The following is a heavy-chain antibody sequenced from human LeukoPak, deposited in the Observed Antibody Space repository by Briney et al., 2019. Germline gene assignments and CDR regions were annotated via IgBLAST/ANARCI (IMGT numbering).Heavy chain of an antibody. Sequence: PGGSLRLSCAASGFTFSSYAMSWVRQAPGKGLEWVSAISGSGGSTYYADSVKGRFTISRDNAKNSLYLQMNSLRAEDTAVYYCAREARGYETGLDYYYYGMDVWGQGTTVTVSS. CDR3: AREARGYETGLDYYYYGMDV. J-gene: IGHJ6*02. CDR1: GFTFSSYA. V-gene: IGHV3-23*01. CDR2: ISGSGGST. D-gene: IGHD5-12*01.